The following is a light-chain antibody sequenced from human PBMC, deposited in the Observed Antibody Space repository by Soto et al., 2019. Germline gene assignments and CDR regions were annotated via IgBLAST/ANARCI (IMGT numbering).Light chain of an antibody. J-gene: IGKJ3*01. CDR1: QSVTSNY. CDR2: GAS. CDR3: QQDGSSPFT. V-gene: IGKV3-20*01. Sequence: EIVLTQSPGTLYLSPGERATLSCRASQSVTSNYLAWYQQKPGQAPRLLIYGASSKATVIPDRFSGSGSVTDFTLSISRLEPEDFSVFYCQQDGSSPFTFGPGTKVDIK.